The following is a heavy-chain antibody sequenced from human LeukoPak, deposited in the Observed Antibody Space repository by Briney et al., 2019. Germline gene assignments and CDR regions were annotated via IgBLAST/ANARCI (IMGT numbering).Heavy chain of an antibody. V-gene: IGHV1-69*13. CDR3: ARETPVVTQADFDY. D-gene: IGHD4-23*01. J-gene: IGHJ4*02. CDR2: IIPIFGTA. CDR1: GGTFSSYA. Sequence: EASVKVSCKASGGTFSSYAISWVRQAPGQGLEWMGGIIPIFGTANYAQKFQGRVTITADESTSTAYMELSSLRSEDMAVYYCARETPVVTQADFDYWGQGTLVTVSS.